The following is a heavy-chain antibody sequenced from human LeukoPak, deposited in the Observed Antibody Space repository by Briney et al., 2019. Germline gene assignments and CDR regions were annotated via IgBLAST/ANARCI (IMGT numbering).Heavy chain of an antibody. V-gene: IGHV3-48*03. J-gene: IGHJ1*01. CDR3: ARETRHCSSTSCSSLEYFQH. Sequence: GGSLRLSCAASGFTFSSYEMNWVRQAPGKGLEWVSYMSSSGTKIYYADSVKGRFTISRDNAKNSLYLQVNSLRAEDTAVYYCARETRHCSSTSCSSLEYFQHWGQGTLVTVSS. D-gene: IGHD2-2*01. CDR2: MSSSGTKI. CDR1: GFTFSSYE.